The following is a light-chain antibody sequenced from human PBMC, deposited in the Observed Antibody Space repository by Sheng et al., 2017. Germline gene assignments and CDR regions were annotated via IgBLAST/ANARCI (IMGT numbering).Light chain of an antibody. CDR3: QQYDSEIT. V-gene: IGKV3-15*01. Sequence: EIVMTQSPATLSVSPGERATLSCRASQSVNSKLAWYQQKPGQAPRLLIYGASTRATGIPARFSGSASGTEFTLTISRLEPDDFATYYCQQYDSEITFGQGTRLEIK. CDR2: GAS. CDR1: QSVNSK. J-gene: IGKJ5*01.